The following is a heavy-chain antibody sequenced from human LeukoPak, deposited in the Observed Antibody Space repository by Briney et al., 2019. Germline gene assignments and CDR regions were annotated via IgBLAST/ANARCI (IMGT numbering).Heavy chain of an antibody. J-gene: IGHJ3*02. V-gene: IGHV3-53*01. Sequence: GGSLRLSWAASGFTVSSNYMSWVRQAPGKGLEWVSVIYSGGSTYYADSVKGRFTISRDNSKNTLYLQMNSLRAEDTAVYYCAKDNYYYDTFDIWGQGTMVTVSS. D-gene: IGHD3-10*01. CDR1: GFTVSSNY. CDR2: IYSGGST. CDR3: AKDNYYYDTFDI.